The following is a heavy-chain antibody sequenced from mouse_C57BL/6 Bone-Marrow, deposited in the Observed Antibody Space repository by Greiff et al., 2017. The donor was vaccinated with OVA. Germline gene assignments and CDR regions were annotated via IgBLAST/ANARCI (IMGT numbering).Heavy chain of an antibody. V-gene: IGHV1-7*01. Sequence: QVHVKQSGAELAKPGASVKLSCKASGYTFTSYWMHWVKQRPGQGLEWIGYINPSSGYTKYNQKFKDKATLTADKSSSTAYMQLSSLTYEDSAVYYCARWLRRVYFDYWGQGTTLTVSS. CDR2: INPSSGYT. J-gene: IGHJ2*01. D-gene: IGHD2-2*01. CDR3: ARWLRRVYFDY. CDR1: GYTFTSYW.